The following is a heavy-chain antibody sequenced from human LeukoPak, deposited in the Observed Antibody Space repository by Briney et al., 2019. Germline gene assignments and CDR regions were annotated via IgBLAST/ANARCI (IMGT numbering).Heavy chain of an antibody. J-gene: IGHJ4*02. CDR2: INWNGGGT. D-gene: IGHD3-3*01. Sequence: PGGSLRLSRAASGFTFDDYGMSWVRQAPGKGLEWVSGINWNGGGTGYADSVKGRLTISRDNAKNSLYLQMNSLRAEDTALYYCARSPRGFLEWFWNWGQGTLVTVSS. CDR1: GFTFDDYG. V-gene: IGHV3-20*04. CDR3: ARSPRGFLEWFWN.